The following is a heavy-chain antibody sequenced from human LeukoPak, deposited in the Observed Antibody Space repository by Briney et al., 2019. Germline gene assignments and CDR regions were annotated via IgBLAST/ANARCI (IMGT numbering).Heavy chain of an antibody. CDR3: ARALEWAY. V-gene: IGHV3-30*02. CDR2: IRYDGCNK. J-gene: IGHJ4*02. D-gene: IGHD3-3*01. Sequence: GGSLRLSCAASGFTFSSYGMHWVRQAPGKGLEWVAFIRYDGCNKYYADSVKGRFTISRDNSKNTLYLQMNSLRAEDTAVYYCARALEWAYWGQGTLVTVSS. CDR1: GFTFSSYG.